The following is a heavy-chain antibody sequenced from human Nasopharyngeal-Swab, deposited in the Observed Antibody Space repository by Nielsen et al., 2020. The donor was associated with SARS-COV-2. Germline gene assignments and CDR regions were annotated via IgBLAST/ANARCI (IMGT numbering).Heavy chain of an antibody. CDR3: ARGGGVRRYYDSSGYYYYYYGMDV. Sequence: ASVKVSCKASGYTFTSYAMNWVRQAPGQGLEWMGWINTNTGNPTYAQGFTGRFVFSLDTSVSTAYLQISSLKAEDTAVYYCARGGGVRRYYDSSGYYYYYYGMDVWGQGTTFTVSS. CDR1: GYTFTSYA. J-gene: IGHJ6*02. V-gene: IGHV7-4-1*02. D-gene: IGHD3-22*01. CDR2: INTNTGNP.